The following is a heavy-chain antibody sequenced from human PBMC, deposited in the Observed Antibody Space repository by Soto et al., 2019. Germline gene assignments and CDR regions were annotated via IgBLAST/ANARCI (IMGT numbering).Heavy chain of an antibody. Sequence: ASVNVSCKASGFTFTSSAVQWVRQARGQRLEWIGWIVVGSGNTNYAQKFQERVTITRDMSTSTAYMELSSLRSEDTAVYYRAADPGYSGYDHLAYYYYYGMDVWGQGTTVTVSS. CDR2: IVVGSGNT. J-gene: IGHJ6*02. CDR1: GFTFTSSA. CDR3: AADPGYSGYDHLAYYYYYGMDV. D-gene: IGHD5-12*01. V-gene: IGHV1-58*01.